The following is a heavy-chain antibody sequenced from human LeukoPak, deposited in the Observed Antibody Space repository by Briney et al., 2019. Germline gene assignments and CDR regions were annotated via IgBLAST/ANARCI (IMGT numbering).Heavy chain of an antibody. J-gene: IGHJ4*02. V-gene: IGHV1-2*02. CDR1: GYTFTGYY. CDR2: INPNSGGT. D-gene: IGHD3-22*01. CDR3: ARSVGPYYDSSGYYLGY. Sequence: ASVKVSCKASGYTFTGYYMHWVRQAPGQGLEWMGWINPNSGGTSYAQKFQGRVTMTRDTSISTVYMELSRLRSDDTAVYYCARSVGPYYDSSGYYLGYWGQGTLVTVSS.